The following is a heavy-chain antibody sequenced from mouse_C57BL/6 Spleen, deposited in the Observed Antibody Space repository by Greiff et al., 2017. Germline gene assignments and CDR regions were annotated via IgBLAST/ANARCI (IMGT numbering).Heavy chain of an antibody. J-gene: IGHJ4*01. CDR2: INPNNGGT. CDR3: ARGGYGNYEDYAMDY. V-gene: IGHV1-26*01. D-gene: IGHD2-10*02. Sequence: EVQLQQSGPELVKPGASVKISCKASGYTFTDYYMNWVKQSHGKSLEWIGDINPNNGGTSYNQKFKGKATLTVDKSSSTAYMELRSLTSEDSAVYYCARGGYGNYEDYAMDYWGQGTSVTVSS. CDR1: GYTFTDYY.